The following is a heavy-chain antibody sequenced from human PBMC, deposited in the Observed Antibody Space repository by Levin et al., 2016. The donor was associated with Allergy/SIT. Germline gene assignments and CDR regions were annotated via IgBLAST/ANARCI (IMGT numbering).Heavy chain of an antibody. CDR3: ARDFSDYEILTGYWDV. CDR2: ISSSSTYI. J-gene: IGHJ6*02. Sequence: GGSLRLSCAASGFTFSSYTMNWLRQAPGKGLEWVSSISSSSTYIYYADSLKGRLTISRGRFTISRDNAKNSLYLQMNSLRAEDTAVYYCARDFSDYEILTGYWDVWGQGTTVTVSS. D-gene: IGHD3-9*01. V-gene: IGHV3-21*01. CDR1: GFTFSSYT.